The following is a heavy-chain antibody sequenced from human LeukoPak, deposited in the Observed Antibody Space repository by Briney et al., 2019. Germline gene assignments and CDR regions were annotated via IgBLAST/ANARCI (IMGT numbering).Heavy chain of an antibody. D-gene: IGHD3-22*01. CDR3: AKVLSKGGGYYLTDF. Sequence: GSLRLSCAASGFTFNTYGMHWVRQAPDKGLEWVAFIWYDGADKYYADSVKGRFTISRDNSKNTLYLQMNSLRVEDSAVYYCAKVLSKGGGYYLTDFWGQGTLVTVSS. CDR2: IWYDGADK. CDR1: GFTFNTYG. V-gene: IGHV3-30*02. J-gene: IGHJ4*02.